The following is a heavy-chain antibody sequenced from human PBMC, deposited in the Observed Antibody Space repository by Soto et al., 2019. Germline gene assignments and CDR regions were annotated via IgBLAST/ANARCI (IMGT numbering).Heavy chain of an antibody. D-gene: IGHD2-2*02. V-gene: IGHV3-21*01. CDR3: AREYTAWPLAYGLDV. CDR1: GFTFSTYS. CDR2: ISSRSDI. J-gene: IGHJ6*02. Sequence: PGGSLRLSCVGSGFTFSTYSIDWVRQAPGKGLEWVSSISSRSDIYYADSVKGRFTISRDNAKNSVSLQMNSLRAEDTAVYYCAREYTAWPLAYGLDVWGQGTTVTVSS.